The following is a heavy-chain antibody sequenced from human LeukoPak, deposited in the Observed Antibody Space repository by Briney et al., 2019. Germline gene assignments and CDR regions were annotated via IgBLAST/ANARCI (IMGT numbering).Heavy chain of an antibody. V-gene: IGHV3-30*04. D-gene: IGHD2-21*01. Sequence: GRSLRLSCAASGFTFDDYAMHWVRQAPGKGLEWVAVISYDGSNKYYADSVKGRFTISRDNSKNTLYLQMNSLRAEDTAVYYCARGGDHYYYGMDVWGQGTTVTVSS. CDR3: ARGGDHYYYGMDV. CDR1: GFTFDDYA. CDR2: ISYDGSNK. J-gene: IGHJ6*02.